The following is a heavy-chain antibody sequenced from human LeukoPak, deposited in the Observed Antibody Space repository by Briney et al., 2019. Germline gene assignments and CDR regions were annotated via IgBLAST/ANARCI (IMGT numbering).Heavy chain of an antibody. J-gene: IGHJ4*02. CDR3: ARDFKLGYYFDY. V-gene: IGHV3-74*01. CDR1: GFTFSSYW. Sequence: GGSLRLSCAASGFTFSSYWMHWVRQARGKGLVWVSRINSDGSSTSYADSVKGRFTISRDNAKNTLYLQMNSLRAEDTAVYYCARDFKLGYYFDYWGQGTLVTVSS. CDR2: INSDGSST. D-gene: IGHD3-16*01.